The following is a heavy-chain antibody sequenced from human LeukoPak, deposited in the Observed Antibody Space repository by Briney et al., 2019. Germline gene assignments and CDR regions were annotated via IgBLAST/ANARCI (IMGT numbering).Heavy chain of an antibody. J-gene: IGHJ2*01. V-gene: IGHV4-34*01. D-gene: IGHD2-15*01. CDR1: GGSFSGYY. CDR3: ARATYCSGGNCYKLRYFDL. Sequence: PSETLSLTCAVYGGSFSGYYWNWIRQPPGKGLEWIGEVYHNGSTNYNPSLRSRVTISADTSKNQFSLKLSSVTAADTAVYYCARATYCSGGNCYKLRYFDLWGRGTLVTVSS. CDR2: VYHNGST.